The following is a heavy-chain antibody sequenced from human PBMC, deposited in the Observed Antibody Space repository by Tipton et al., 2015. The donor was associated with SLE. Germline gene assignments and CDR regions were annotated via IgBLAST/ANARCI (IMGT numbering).Heavy chain of an antibody. V-gene: IGHV4-59*08. CDR3: ARRQGDAFDI. CDR1: GGSISSYY. Sequence: TLSLTCTVSGGSISSYYWSWIRQPPGKGLEWSGYTYYSGSTNYNPSLKSRVTISVDTSKNQFSLKLSSVTAADTAVYYCARRQGDAFDIWGQGTMVTVSS. CDR2: TYYSGST. J-gene: IGHJ3*02.